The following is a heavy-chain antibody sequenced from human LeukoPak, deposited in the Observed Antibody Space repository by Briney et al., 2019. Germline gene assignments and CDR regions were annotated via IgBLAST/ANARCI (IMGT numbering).Heavy chain of an antibody. J-gene: IGHJ4*02. CDR2: FDPEDGET. V-gene: IGHV1-24*01. D-gene: IGHD1-1*01. CDR1: VYTLTELS. Sequence: ASVTVSCKVSVYTLTELSMHWVRQAPGKGLEWMGGFDPEDGETIYAQKCQGRVTMTEDTSTDTAYMELSSLRSEDTAVYDCATATGMFDYWGQGTLVTVSS. CDR3: ATATGMFDY.